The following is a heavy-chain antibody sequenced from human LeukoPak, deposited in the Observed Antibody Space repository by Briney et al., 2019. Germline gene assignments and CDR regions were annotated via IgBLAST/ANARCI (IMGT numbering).Heavy chain of an antibody. D-gene: IGHD2-2*01. J-gene: IGHJ4*02. CDR1: GFTFSSYA. CDR2: IGGSGATT. Sequence: GGSLRLSCAAAGFTFSSYAMRWLRQAPGKGLEWVASIGGSGATTFYTDSVRGRFTISRDNSKNTLFLQMNSLRAEDTAVYYCAKGESQPKYYFDYWGQGTLVTVSS. CDR3: AKGESQPKYYFDY. V-gene: IGHV3-23*01.